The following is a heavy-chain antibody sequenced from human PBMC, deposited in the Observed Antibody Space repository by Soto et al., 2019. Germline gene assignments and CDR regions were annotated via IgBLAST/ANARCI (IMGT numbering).Heavy chain of an antibody. CDR1: GGSISSYY. Sequence: PSETLSLTCTVSGGSISSYYWSWIRQPPGKGLEWIGYIYYSGSTNYNPSLKSRVTISVDTSKNQFSLKLSSVTAADTAVYYCASCPGRVDYWGQGTLVTVSS. CDR3: ASCPGRVDY. J-gene: IGHJ4*02. CDR2: IYYSGST. V-gene: IGHV4-59*01.